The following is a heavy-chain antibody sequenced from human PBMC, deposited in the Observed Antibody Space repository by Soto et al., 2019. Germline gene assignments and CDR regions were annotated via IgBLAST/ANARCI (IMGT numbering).Heavy chain of an antibody. CDR2: ISWNDEK. CDR3: AHRRVWSSDWYDWFDP. CDR1: GFSLSTNGVR. V-gene: IGHV2-5*01. J-gene: IGHJ5*02. Sequence: SGPTLVNPTQTLTLTCTFSGFSLSTNGVRVGWIRQPPGKALEWLAIISWNDEKYYSPSLKSRLTITRDTSKNQVVLTMTNVDPVDTATYYCAHRRVWSSDWYDWFDPWGQGMLVTVSS. D-gene: IGHD6-19*01.